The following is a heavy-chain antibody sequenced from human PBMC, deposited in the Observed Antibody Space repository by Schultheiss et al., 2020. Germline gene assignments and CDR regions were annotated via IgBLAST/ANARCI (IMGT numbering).Heavy chain of an antibody. CDR1: GGSISSSSYY. CDR2: IYYSGST. V-gene: IGHV4-39*07. Sequence: SETLSLTCTVSGGSISSSSYYWGWVRQPPEKGLEWIGSIYYSGSTYYNPSLKSRVTISVETSKNQFSLKLSSVTAADTAVYYCARGDCSGGSCYHVPTYNWFEPRGQGILGTGSS. CDR3: ARGDCSGGSCYHVPTYNWFEP. D-gene: IGHD2-15*01. J-gene: IGHJ5*02.